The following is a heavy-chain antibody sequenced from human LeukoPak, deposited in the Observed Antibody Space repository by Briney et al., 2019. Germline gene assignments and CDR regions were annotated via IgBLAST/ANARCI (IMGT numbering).Heavy chain of an antibody. CDR3: ATSYGFGGSWFQTNFDY. CDR2: INTNTGNP. J-gene: IGHJ4*02. Sequence: ASVKVSCKASGYTFTSYAMSWVRQAPGQGLEWMGWINTNTGNPTYAQGFTGRFVFSLDTSVSTAYLQISSLKAEDTAVYYCATSYGFGGSWFQTNFDYWGQGTLVTVSS. CDR1: GYTFTSYA. D-gene: IGHD2-15*01. V-gene: IGHV7-4-1*02.